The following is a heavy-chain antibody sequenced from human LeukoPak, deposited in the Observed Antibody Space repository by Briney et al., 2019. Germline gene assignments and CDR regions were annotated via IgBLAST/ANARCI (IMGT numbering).Heavy chain of an antibody. Sequence: GGSLRLSCVTSGFFFNSYWMSWVRQAPGKGLEWVASINPEGSEKYSADSVKGRFTISRDNAKNSLYLQMDSLRVEDTAFYYCARDLAYSRLDYWGQGMLVTVSS. J-gene: IGHJ4*02. CDR1: GFFFNSYW. D-gene: IGHD5-18*01. CDR3: ARDLAYSRLDY. V-gene: IGHV3-7*01. CDR2: INPEGSEK.